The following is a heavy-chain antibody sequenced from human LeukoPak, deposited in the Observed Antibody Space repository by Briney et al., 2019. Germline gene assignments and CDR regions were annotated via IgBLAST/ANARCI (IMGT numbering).Heavy chain of an antibody. CDR2: IYYSGST. D-gene: IGHD4-23*01. Sequence: SETLSLTCTVSGGSISSNYYYWGWIRQPPGKGLEWIENIYYSGSTYYSPSLRSRVTISIDTSKNQFSLKVKSVTAADTAVYYCASAGGLNDAFDIWGQGTMVIVSS. CDR1: GGSISSNYYY. CDR3: ASAGGLNDAFDI. J-gene: IGHJ3*02. V-gene: IGHV4-39*07.